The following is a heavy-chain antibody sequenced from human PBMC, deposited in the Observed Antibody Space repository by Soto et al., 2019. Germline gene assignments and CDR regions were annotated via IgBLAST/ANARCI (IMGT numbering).Heavy chain of an antibody. CDR2: IYYSGST. CDR1: GGSLSNYY. Sequence: QVQLQESGPGLVKPSETLSLTCTVSGGSLSNYYWNWIRQPPGKALEWIAYIYYSGSTNYNPSLTSRVTISVYTSKNQFSLKLSSVTAADTARYSCARYPSGDRQYNWFDPWGQGTLVTVSS. V-gene: IGHV4-59*08. CDR3: ARYPSGDRQYNWFDP. J-gene: IGHJ5*02. D-gene: IGHD2-2*01.